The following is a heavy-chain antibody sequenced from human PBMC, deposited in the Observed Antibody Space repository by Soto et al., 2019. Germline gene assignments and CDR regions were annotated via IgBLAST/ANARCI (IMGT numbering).Heavy chain of an antibody. J-gene: IGHJ3*02. CDR1: GYTFTSYG. CDR2: ISAYNGNT. CDR3: ARDVPRIDSRGYYYDEAFDI. Sequence: VASVKVSCKASGYTFTSYGISWVRQAPGQGLEWMGWISAYNGNTNYAQKLQGRVTMTTDTSTSTAYMELRSLRSDDTAVYYCARDVPRIDSRGYYYDEAFDIWGQGTMVTV. V-gene: IGHV1-18*01. D-gene: IGHD3-22*01.